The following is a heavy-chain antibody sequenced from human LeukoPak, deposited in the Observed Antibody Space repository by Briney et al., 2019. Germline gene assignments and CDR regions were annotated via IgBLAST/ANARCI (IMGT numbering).Heavy chain of an antibody. CDR3: ARGSVTRSLDS. J-gene: IGHJ4*02. V-gene: IGHV1-2*02. CDR2: IIPNSGGT. CDR1: GYTFTGYY. Sequence: ASVKVSCKAFGYTFTGYYMHWVRQAPGQGLEWMGWIIPNSGGTNYAQRFQGRVTMTRDTSISTAYMELSKLRSDDTGVYYCARGSVTRSLDSWGQGTLVTVSS. D-gene: IGHD4-17*01.